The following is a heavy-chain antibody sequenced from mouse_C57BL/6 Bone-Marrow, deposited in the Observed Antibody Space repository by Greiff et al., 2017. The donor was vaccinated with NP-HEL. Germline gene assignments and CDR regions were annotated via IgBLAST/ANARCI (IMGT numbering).Heavy chain of an antibody. J-gene: IGHJ3*01. D-gene: IGHD1-1*02. CDR2: IYPGDGST. CDR1: GYTFTSYD. V-gene: IGHV1-85*01. CDR3: ARPGGGGPWFAY. Sequence: VKLQESGAELARPGASVKLSCKASGYTFTSYDITWVKQRPGQGLEWIGWIYPGDGSTKYNEKFKGKATLTVDTSSSTAYMQLHSLTSEDSAVYFCARPGGGGPWFAYWGQGTLVTVSA.